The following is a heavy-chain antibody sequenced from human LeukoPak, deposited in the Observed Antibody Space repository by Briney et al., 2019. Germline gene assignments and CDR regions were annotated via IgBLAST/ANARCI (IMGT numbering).Heavy chain of an antibody. CDR2: IYYSGST. V-gene: IGHV4-39*01. CDR3: APARYSGSYSFDP. J-gene: IGHJ5*02. D-gene: IGHD1-26*01. CDR1: GGSISSSSYY. Sequence: PSETLSLTCTVSGGSISSSSYYWGWIRQPPGKGLEWIGSIYYSGSTYYNPSLKSRVTISVDTSKNQFSLKLSSVTAADTAVYYCAPARYSGSYSFDPWGQGTLVTVSS.